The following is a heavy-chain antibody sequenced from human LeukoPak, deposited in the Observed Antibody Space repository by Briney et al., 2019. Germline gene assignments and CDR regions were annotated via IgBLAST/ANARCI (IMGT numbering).Heavy chain of an antibody. CDR3: ARHYDTSGGAFDI. J-gene: IGHJ3*02. CDR1: GGSISSGGYY. Sequence: SETLSLTCTVSGGSISSGGYYWSWIRRHPGKGLEWIGYIYYSGSTYHNPSLKSRVTISVGTSKNQFSLKLSSVTAADTAVYYCARHYDTSGGAFDIWGQGTMVTVSS. D-gene: IGHD3-22*01. V-gene: IGHV4-31*03. CDR2: IYYSGST.